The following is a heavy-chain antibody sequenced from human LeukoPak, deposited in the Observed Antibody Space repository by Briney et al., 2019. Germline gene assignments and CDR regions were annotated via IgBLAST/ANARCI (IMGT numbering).Heavy chain of an antibody. Sequence: PGGSLRLSCAASGFTFDDYGMSWVRQAPGKGLEWVSGINWNGGSTGYADSVKGRFTISRDNAKNSLYLQMNSLRAEDTALYYCARVGGGYYYYYMDVWGKGTTVTVSS. CDR3: ARVGGGYYYYYMDV. J-gene: IGHJ6*03. CDR2: INWNGGST. CDR1: GFTFDDYG. V-gene: IGHV3-20*04.